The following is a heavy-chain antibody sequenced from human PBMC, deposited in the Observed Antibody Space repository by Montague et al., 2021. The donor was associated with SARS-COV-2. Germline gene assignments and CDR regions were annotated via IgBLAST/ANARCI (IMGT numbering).Heavy chain of an antibody. CDR1: GFTFSSYS. CDR2: ISRSRSYI. J-gene: IGHJ6*02. D-gene: IGHD6-13*01. Sequence: SLRLSCAASGFTFSSYSMNWVRQAPGKGLEWVSSISRSRSYIYYADSVKGRFTISRDNAKNTLYLQMNSLKAEDTAVYYCASSREAGNVYYYYGMDVWGQGTTVTVSS. V-gene: IGHV3-21*01. CDR3: ASSREAGNVYYYYGMDV.